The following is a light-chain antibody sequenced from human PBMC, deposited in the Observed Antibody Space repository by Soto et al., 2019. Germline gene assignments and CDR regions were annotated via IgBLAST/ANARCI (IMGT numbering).Light chain of an antibody. CDR2: DAS. J-gene: IGKJ4*01. Sequence: EIVLTQSPGTLSLSPGERATLSCRASQSVRSNYLAWYQQKPGQAPRFLIYDASTRATVIPDRFSGSGSGTDFTLTISRLEPEDFAVYYCQQYGSSPLTFGGGTKVEIK. CDR1: QSVRSNY. V-gene: IGKV3-20*01. CDR3: QQYGSSPLT.